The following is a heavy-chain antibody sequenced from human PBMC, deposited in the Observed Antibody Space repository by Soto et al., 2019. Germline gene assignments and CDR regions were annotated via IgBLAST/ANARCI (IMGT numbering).Heavy chain of an antibody. CDR3: ARGRIVASIHDAFEI. CDR1: GYPFTSYG. D-gene: IGHD5-12*01. Sequence: QGQLLQSGDEVKTPGASVRVSCRASGYPFTSYGISWVRQAPGQGLEWVAWFSTYNGNRDIAQKFQGRVTMTLETSTGTAHMELGDLTSADTAVYYCARGRIVASIHDAFEIWGQGTNVTVSS. V-gene: IGHV1-18*01. J-gene: IGHJ3*02. CDR2: FSTYNGNR.